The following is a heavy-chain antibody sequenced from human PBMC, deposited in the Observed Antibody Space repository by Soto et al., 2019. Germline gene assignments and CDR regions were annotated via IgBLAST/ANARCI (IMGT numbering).Heavy chain of an antibody. J-gene: IGHJ4*02. CDR3: AHSWDTVMVRRDFDT. Sequence: QITLKESGPTLVKPTETLTLTCSFSGFSLSTSGVGVGWIRQPPGKALEWLALIYWDDDKRYSPSLKSRLTITKDTSKNQVVLTMTNMDPVDTATYYCAHSWDTVMVRRDFDTWGQGTLVTVSS. CDR1: GFSLSTSGVG. CDR2: IYWDDDK. D-gene: IGHD5-18*01. V-gene: IGHV2-5*02.